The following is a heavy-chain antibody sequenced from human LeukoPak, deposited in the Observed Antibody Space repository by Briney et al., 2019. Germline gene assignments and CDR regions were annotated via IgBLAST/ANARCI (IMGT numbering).Heavy chain of an antibody. CDR3: AKVSDILTGYYTHFDY. V-gene: IGHV3-23*01. CDR2: ISGSGGST. Sequence: PGGSLRLSCAASGFTFSSYAMSWVRQAPGKGLGWVSAISGSGGSTYYADSVKGRFTISRDNSKNTLYLQMNSLRAEDTAVYYCAKVSDILTGYYTHFDYWGQGTLVTVSS. CDR1: GFTFSSYA. D-gene: IGHD3-9*01. J-gene: IGHJ4*02.